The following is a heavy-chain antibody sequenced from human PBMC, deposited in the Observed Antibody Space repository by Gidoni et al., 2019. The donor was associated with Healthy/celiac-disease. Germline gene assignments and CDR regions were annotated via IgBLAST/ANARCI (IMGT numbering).Heavy chain of an antibody. D-gene: IGHD3-10*01. J-gene: IGHJ5*02. CDR2: ISGSGGST. CDR3: AKDRTTMVRGVIIPDWFDP. Sequence: EVQLLESGGGLVQPGGSLRLSCAASGFTFSSYAMSWVLQAPGKGLEWVSAISGSGGSTYYADSVKGRFTISRDNSKNTLYLQMNSLRAEDTAVYYCAKDRTTMVRGVIIPDWFDPWGQGTLVTVSS. CDR1: GFTFSSYA. V-gene: IGHV3-23*01.